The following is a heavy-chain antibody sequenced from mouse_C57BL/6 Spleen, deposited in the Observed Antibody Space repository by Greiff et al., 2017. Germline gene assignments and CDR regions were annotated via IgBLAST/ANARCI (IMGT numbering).Heavy chain of an antibody. Sequence: EVQLQQSGPELVKPGASVKISCKASGYTFTDYYMNWVKQSHGKSLEWIGDINPNNGGTSYNQKFKGKATLTVDKSSSTAYLELRSLTSEDSAVYYCARDYDREYFDYWGQGTTLTVSS. D-gene: IGHD2-4*01. CDR1: GYTFTDYY. CDR3: ARDYDREYFDY. V-gene: IGHV1-26*01. J-gene: IGHJ2*01. CDR2: INPNNGGT.